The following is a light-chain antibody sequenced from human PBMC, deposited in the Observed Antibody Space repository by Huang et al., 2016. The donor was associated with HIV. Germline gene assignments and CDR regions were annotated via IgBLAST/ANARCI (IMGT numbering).Light chain of an antibody. CDR2: AAS. CDR3: QQYNDFRST. Sequence: ETVMTQSPVTLFVSPGDRASLSCRSSQLVSSHFAWYQQKPGQAPRLLIYAASTRATGVPARFSGSGAGTEFTLTISTLQSEDSAVYYCQQYNDFRSTFGPGTRVEIK. J-gene: IGKJ3*01. CDR1: QLVSSH. V-gene: IGKV3-15*01.